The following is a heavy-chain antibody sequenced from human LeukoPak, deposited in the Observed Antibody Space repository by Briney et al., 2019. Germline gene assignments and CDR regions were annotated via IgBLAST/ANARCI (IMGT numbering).Heavy chain of an antibody. CDR2: INHSGST. CDR3: ASSPQGDIVVVPAAQRWFDP. V-gene: IGHV4-34*01. D-gene: IGHD2-2*01. CDR1: GGSFSVYY. J-gene: IGHJ5*02. Sequence: SETLSLTCAVYGGSFSVYYWSWIRQPPGKGLEWIGEINHSGSTNYNPSLKSRVTISVDTSKNQFSLKLSSVTAADTAVYYCASSPQGDIVVVPAAQRWFDPWGQGTLVTVSS.